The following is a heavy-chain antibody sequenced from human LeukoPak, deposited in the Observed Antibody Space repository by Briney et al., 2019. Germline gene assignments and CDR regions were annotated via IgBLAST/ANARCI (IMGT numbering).Heavy chain of an antibody. CDR2: IYYSGST. D-gene: IGHD3-10*01. CDR3: ARAVRGVTVDY. Sequence: SETLSLTCTVSGGSISSSSYYWGWIRQPPGKGLEWIGSIYYSGSTYYNPSLKSRVTISVDTSKNQFSLKLSSVTAADTAVYYCARAVRGVTVDYWGQGTLVTLSS. V-gene: IGHV4-39*01. CDR1: GGSISSSSYY. J-gene: IGHJ4*02.